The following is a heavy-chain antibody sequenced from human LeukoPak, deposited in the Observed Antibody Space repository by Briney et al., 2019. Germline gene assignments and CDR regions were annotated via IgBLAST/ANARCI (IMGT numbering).Heavy chain of an antibody. D-gene: IGHD2-8*01. J-gene: IGHJ4*02. CDR2: IYYSGST. Sequence: SRTLSLTCTVSGGSISSGGYYWSWIRQHPGKGLEWIGYIYYSGSTYYNPSLKSRVTISVDTSKNQFSLKLSSVTAADTAVYYCARNMVYAIRVGPFDYWGQGTLVTVSS. V-gene: IGHV4-31*03. CDR3: ARNMVYAIRVGPFDY. CDR1: GGSISSGGYY.